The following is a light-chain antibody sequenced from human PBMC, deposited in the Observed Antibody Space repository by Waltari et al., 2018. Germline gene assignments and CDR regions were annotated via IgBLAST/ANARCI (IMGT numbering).Light chain of an antibody. Sequence: DVVMTQSPLSLPVTLGQPATISCRSSQSLVHSDGKTYLNWFHQRAGQSPRRLIYKVFNRDSGVPERFSGSGSGTDFTLKISRVEAEDVGTYYCMQATQWPLTFGQGTKVEIK. V-gene: IGKV2-30*02. CDR1: QSLVHSDGKTY. J-gene: IGKJ1*01. CDR3: MQATQWPLT. CDR2: KVF.